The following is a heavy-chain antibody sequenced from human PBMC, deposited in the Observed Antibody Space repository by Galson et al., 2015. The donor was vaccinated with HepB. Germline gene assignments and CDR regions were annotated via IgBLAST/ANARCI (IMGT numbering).Heavy chain of an antibody. CDR1: GFTFSSYA. J-gene: IGHJ4*02. V-gene: IGHV3-30*04. CDR2: ISYDGSNK. Sequence: SLRLSCAASGFTFSSYAMHWVRQAPGKGLEWVAVISYDGSNKYYADSVKGRFTISRDNSKNTLYLQMNSLRAEDTAVYYCARGNYYDSSGYYYGYWGQGTLVTVSS. D-gene: IGHD3-22*01. CDR3: ARGNYYDSSGYYYGY.